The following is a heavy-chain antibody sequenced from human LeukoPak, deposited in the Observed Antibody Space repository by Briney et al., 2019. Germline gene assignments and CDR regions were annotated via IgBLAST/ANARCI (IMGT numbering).Heavy chain of an antibody. CDR3: ARDYDRWNNDCFDP. D-gene: IGHD1/OR15-1a*01. CDR2: VGPYDGDT. J-gene: IGHJ5*02. V-gene: IGHV1-18*01. Sequence: ASVKVSCKASGYTFTNYGISWVRQAPGQGREWIGWVGPYDGDTNYAEKVQGRVTITTDTSTSTAYLELRSLRSDDTAVYYCARDYDRWNNDCFDPWGQGTLVIVSS. CDR1: GYTFTNYG.